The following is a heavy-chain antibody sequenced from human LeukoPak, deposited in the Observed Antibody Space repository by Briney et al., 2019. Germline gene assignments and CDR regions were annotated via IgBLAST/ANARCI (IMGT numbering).Heavy chain of an antibody. V-gene: IGHV3-64*01. Sequence: GGSLRLSCAASGFTFSSYAMHWVRQAPGKGLEYVSAISSNGGSTYYANSVKGRFTISRDNSKNTLYLQMGSLRAEDMAVYYCARAPYATTPYYYYYMDVWGKGTTVTVSS. CDR3: ARAPYATTPYYYYYMDV. CDR1: GFTFSSYA. J-gene: IGHJ6*03. CDR2: ISSNGGST. D-gene: IGHD1/OR15-1a*01.